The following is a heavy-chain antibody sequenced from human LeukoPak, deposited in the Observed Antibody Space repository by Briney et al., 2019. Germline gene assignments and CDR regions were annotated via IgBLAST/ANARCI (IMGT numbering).Heavy chain of an antibody. Sequence: GGSLRLSCAASGFTFSSYGMHWVRQAPGKGLEWVTFIRYDGSDKYYGDSVKGRFTISKDNSKNTLYLQMSSLRVEDTAVYYCARTARLLESWGQGTLVTVSS. CDR2: IRYDGSDK. D-gene: IGHD2-21*02. CDR3: ARTARLLES. J-gene: IGHJ4*02. CDR1: GFTFSSYG. V-gene: IGHV3-30*02.